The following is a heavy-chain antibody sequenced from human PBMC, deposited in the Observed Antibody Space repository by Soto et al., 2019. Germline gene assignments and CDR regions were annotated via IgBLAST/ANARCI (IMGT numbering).Heavy chain of an antibody. J-gene: IGHJ6*02. CDR2: ISGGSSYI. V-gene: IGHV3-21*01. Sequence: EVKLVESGGGLVKPGGSLRLSCAASGFTCSSYSMNWVRQAPGKGLEWVSSISGGSSYIYYADSVKGRFTISRDNAKNSLYLQMNSLRAEDTAVYYCARGKGMDVWGQGTTVTVSS. CDR1: GFTCSSYS. CDR3: ARGKGMDV.